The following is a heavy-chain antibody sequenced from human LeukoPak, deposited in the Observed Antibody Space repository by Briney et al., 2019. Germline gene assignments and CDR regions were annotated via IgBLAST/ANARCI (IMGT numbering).Heavy chain of an antibody. CDR2: IYYSGST. V-gene: IGHV4-31*03. D-gene: IGHD2-2*01. Sequence: PSQTLSLTCTVSGGSISRGGYYWSWIRQHPGTGLEWIGYIYYSGSTYYNPSLKSRVTISVDTSKNQFSLKLSSVTAADTAVYYCARFVVVPANWFDPWGQGTLVTVSS. CDR3: ARFVVVPANWFDP. J-gene: IGHJ5*02. CDR1: GGSISRGGYY.